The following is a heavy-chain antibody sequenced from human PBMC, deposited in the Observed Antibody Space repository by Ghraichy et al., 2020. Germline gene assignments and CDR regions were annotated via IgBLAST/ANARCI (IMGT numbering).Heavy chain of an antibody. D-gene: IGHD2-15*01. Sequence: SETLSLTCTVSGGSISSYFWSWIRQPAGKGLEWIGRIYTSGSTNYSPSLKSRVTMSVDTSKNQFSLKLSSLTAADTAVYYCAREESLLDRSFDYWGQGTLVTVSS. CDR2: IYTSGST. CDR3: AREESLLDRSFDY. J-gene: IGHJ4*02. CDR1: GGSISSYF. V-gene: IGHV4-4*07.